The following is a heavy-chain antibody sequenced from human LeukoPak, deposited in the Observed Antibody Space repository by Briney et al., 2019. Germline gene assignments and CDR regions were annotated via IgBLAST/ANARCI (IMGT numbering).Heavy chain of an antibody. CDR3: ATDRKVGTWDPRFDY. Sequence: GGSLSLSCAASGFPFTNYWMIGVRQAPGRGPEGVGNINQGGSETNYVDSVKGRFSISRDNAKTSLYLEMNSLRAEDTAVYYCATDRKVGTWDPRFDYWGQGALVTVSS. CDR2: INQGGSET. V-gene: IGHV3-7*01. CDR1: GFPFTNYW. D-gene: IGHD4-23*01. J-gene: IGHJ4*02.